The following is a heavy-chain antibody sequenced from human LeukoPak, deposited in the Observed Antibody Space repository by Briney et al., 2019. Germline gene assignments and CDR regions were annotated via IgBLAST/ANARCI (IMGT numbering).Heavy chain of an antibody. CDR2: IRYDGSNK. CDR1: GFTFSSYG. CDR3: AKGPFGDGRTLEVDY. D-gene: IGHD3-10*01. V-gene: IGHV3-30*02. Sequence: PGGSLRLSCAASGFTFSSYGMHWVRQAPGKGLEWVAFIRYDGSNKYYADSVKGRFTISRDNSKNTLYLQMNSLRAEDTAVYYCAKGPFGDGRTLEVDYWGQGTLVTVSS. J-gene: IGHJ4*02.